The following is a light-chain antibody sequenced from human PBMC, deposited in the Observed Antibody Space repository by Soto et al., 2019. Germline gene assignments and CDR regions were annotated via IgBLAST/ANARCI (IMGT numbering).Light chain of an antibody. J-gene: IGKJ4*01. CDR2: GAS. V-gene: IGKV3-20*01. CDR3: QQNDSPFT. CDR1: QHVTTTY. Sequence: PGERATLSCTASQHVTTTYIAWYQQKFGQAPRLLIYGASTGATGTPDRFTGGGFGTDFTLTISRVEPEDFAVYYCQQNDSPFTFGGGPTVEMK.